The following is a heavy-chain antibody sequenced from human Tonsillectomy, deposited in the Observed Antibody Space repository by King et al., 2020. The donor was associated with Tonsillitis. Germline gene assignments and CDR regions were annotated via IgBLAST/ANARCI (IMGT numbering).Heavy chain of an antibody. CDR1: GFTFDDYA. J-gene: IGHJ4*02. CDR2: ISWDGGPT. CDR3: AQDRWRYGDYGTYPADFDY. V-gene: IGHV3-43D*03. D-gene: IGHD4-17*01. Sequence: VQLVQSGGVVVQPGGSLRLSCVASGFTFDDYAMHWVRQAPGKGLEWVSLISWDGGPTYYVDSVKGRFTISRDNSKNSLFLQMNSLRPEDTALYYCAQDRWRYGDYGTYPADFDYWGQGTLVTVSS.